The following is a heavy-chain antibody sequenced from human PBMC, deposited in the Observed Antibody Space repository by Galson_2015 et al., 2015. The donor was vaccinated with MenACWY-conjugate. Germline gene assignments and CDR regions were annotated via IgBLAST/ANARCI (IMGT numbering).Heavy chain of an antibody. Sequence: SETLSLTCTVSGYSISSGYYWGWIRQPPGKGLEWIGSIYHSGSTYYNPSLKSRVTISVDTSKNQFSLKLSSVTAADTAVYYCARVVGATVDYWGQGTLVTVSS. CDR2: IYHSGST. CDR1: GYSISSGYY. J-gene: IGHJ4*02. V-gene: IGHV4-38-2*02. CDR3: ARVVGATVDY. D-gene: IGHD1-26*01.